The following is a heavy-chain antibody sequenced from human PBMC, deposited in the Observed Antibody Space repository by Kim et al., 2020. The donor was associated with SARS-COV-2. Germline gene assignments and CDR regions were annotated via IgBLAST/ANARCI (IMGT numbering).Heavy chain of an antibody. Sequence: SETLSLTCSVSGGSISRDYWSWIRQPPGKGLEWIGYIHYSGSTTYNPSLESRVAISIYTSKNQFSLNLRSVTAADTALYYCARDRGGLKQYMYVWGKGNAVTIS. J-gene: IGHJ6*03. V-gene: IGHV4-59*01. CDR2: IHYSGST. CDR3: ARDRGGLKQYMYV. CDR1: GGSISRDY. D-gene: IGHD3-10*01.